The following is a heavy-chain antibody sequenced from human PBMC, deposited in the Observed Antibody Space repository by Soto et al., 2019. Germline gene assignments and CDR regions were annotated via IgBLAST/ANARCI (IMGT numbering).Heavy chain of an antibody. D-gene: IGHD6-19*01. J-gene: IGHJ4*02. V-gene: IGHV4-31*03. CDR2: IFDSGTT. Sequence: SETLSLTCTVSGGSISSGGYYWSWLRQHPGKGLEWIGYIFDSGTTYYNPSLKSRFTISVDPSKSQFSLRLTSVTATDTAVYYCASQASGWYPDYWGQGTLVTVSS. CDR1: GGSISSGGYY. CDR3: ASQASGWYPDY.